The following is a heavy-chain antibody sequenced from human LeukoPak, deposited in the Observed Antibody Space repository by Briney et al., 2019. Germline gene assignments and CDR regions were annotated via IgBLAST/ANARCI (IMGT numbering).Heavy chain of an antibody. CDR3: AREGESSLYYFDY. CDR2: ISYDGNSK. J-gene: IGHJ4*02. D-gene: IGHD3-16*02. V-gene: IGHV3-30-3*01. CDR1: ESTFSRNA. Sequence: GGSLRLSCAASESTFSRNALHWVRQAPGKGLEWVAVISYDGNSKYYADSVKGRFTISRDNSKDTLYLQMNSLRAEDTAVYYCAREGESSLYYFDYWGQGTLVTVSS.